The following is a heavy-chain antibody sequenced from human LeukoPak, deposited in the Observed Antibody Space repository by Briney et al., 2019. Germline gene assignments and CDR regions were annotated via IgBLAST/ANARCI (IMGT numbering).Heavy chain of an antibody. J-gene: IGHJ4*02. CDR2: IWYEGSNK. D-gene: IGHD2-2*01. CDR1: GFTLSSYR. CDR3: AKDKWCSSPSCSGLDY. Sequence: GSLRLPLAASGFTLSSYRIHWVRQAPGTGLEWVAVIWYEGSNKYYADSVKGRFTISSDNSKNTLYLQMNSLRAEGTAVYYCAKDKWCSSPSCSGLDYWGQGTLVTVSS. V-gene: IGHV3-33*06.